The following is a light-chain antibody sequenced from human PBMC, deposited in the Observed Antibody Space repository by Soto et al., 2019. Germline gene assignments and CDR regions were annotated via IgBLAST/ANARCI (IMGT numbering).Light chain of an antibody. V-gene: IGKV3-11*01. CDR1: QSVSSY. CDR3: QQRSNWPLT. CDR2: EAS. J-gene: IGKJ4*01. Sequence: EIVLTQSPATLSLSPGERATLSCRASQSVSSYLAWYQQKPGQAPRLLIYEASNRATGIPARFSRSGSGTDLTLTISSLEPEDFAVYYCQQRSNWPLTFGGGTKVEIK.